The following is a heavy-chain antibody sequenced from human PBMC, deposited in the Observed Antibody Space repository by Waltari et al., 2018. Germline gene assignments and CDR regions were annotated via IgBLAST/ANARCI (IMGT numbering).Heavy chain of an antibody. V-gene: IGHV1-69*12. J-gene: IGHJ3*01. D-gene: IGHD1-26*01. CDR2: IIPIYGTP. CDR1: GGTFGTYA. CDR3: AKRIVGGPFDV. Sequence: QVHLVQSGAEVRKHGSSVTVSCEASGGTFGTYAISWVRQAPGQGLEWMGGIIPIYGTPNYAQKFQGRVNVAADELTTTAYMELSSLRSDDTAVYYCAKRIVGGPFDVWGQGTMVTVSS.